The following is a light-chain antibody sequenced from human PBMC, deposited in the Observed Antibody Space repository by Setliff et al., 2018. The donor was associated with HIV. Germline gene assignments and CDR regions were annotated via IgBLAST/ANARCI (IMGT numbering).Light chain of an antibody. CDR3: QVWDSSRDHPGVV. J-gene: IGLJ2*01. V-gene: IGLV3-21*04. CDR1: NIETKS. Sequence: SYELTQPPSVSVAPGKTARITCGGNNIETKSVHWYQQKPGQAPVLVISYDTDRPPGIPERFSGSNSGNPATLTISRVEAGDEAVYYCQVWDSSRDHPGVVFGGGTKVTVL. CDR2: YDT.